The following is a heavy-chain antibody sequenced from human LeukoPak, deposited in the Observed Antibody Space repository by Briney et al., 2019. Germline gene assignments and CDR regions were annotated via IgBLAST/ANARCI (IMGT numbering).Heavy chain of an antibody. V-gene: IGHV3-21*01. CDR3: ARFGALYGSGSSYYFDY. D-gene: IGHD3-10*01. CDR1: GFTFSSYS. CDR2: ISSSSSYI. J-gene: IGHJ4*02. Sequence: PGGSLRLSCAASGFTFSSYSMNWVRQAPGKGLEWVSSISSSSSYIYYADSVKGRFTISRDNAKNSLYLQMNSLRAEDTAVYYCARFGALYGSGSSYYFDYWGQGTLVTVSS.